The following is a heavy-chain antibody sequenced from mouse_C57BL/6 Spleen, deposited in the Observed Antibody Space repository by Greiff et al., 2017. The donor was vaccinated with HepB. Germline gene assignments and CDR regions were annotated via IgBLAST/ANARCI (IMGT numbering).Heavy chain of an antibody. D-gene: IGHD1-1*01. CDR1: GYSITSGYY. CDR2: ISYDGSN. V-gene: IGHV3-6*01. CDR3: ARGDIVYYYGSSYGWFAY. Sequence: EVQLQQSGPGLVKPSQSLSLTCSVTGYSITSGYYWNWIRQFPGNKLEWMGYISYDGSNNYNPSLKNRISITRDTSKNQFFLKLNSVTTEDTATYYCARGDIVYYYGSSYGWFAYWGQGTLVTVSA. J-gene: IGHJ3*01.